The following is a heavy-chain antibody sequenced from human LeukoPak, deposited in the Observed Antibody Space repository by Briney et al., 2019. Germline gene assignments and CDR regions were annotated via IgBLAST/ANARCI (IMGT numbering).Heavy chain of an antibody. D-gene: IGHD3-10*01. Sequence: GGSLRLSCAASGFTFSSYSMNWVRQAPGKGLEWVSSISSSSSYIYYADSVKGRFTISRDNSKNTLYLQMNSLRAEDTAVYYCAKDFASGYGSLDYWGQGTLVTVSS. CDR2: ISSSSSYI. CDR1: GFTFSSYS. J-gene: IGHJ4*02. V-gene: IGHV3-21*01. CDR3: AKDFASGYGSLDY.